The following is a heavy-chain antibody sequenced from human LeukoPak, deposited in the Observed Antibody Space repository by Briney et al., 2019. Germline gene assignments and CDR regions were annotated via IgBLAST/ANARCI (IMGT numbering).Heavy chain of an antibody. CDR3: AYGDYATWWFDP. CDR2: TYYRSKWYN. CDR1: GDSVSSNSGA. Sequence: SQTLSLTCAISGDSVSSNSGAWNWIRQSPSRGLEWLGRTYYRSKWYNDFAISVKSRITVNPDTSTNQFSLHLNSVTPEDTAVYYCAYGDYATWWFDPWGQGTLVTVSS. V-gene: IGHV6-1*01. J-gene: IGHJ5*02. D-gene: IGHD4-17*01.